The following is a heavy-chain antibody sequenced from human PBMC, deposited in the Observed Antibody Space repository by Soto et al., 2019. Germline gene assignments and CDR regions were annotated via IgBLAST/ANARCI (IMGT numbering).Heavy chain of an antibody. V-gene: IGHV4-30-2*01. CDR3: AREARGYCSGGSCYYNWFDP. Sequence: SETLSLTCAVSGGSISSGGYSWSWIRQPPGKGLEWIGYIYHSGSTYYNPSLKSRVTISVDRSKNQFSQKLSSVTAADTAVYYCAREARGYCSGGSCYYNWFDPWGQGTLVTVSS. CDR2: IYHSGST. CDR1: GGSISSGGYS. J-gene: IGHJ5*02. D-gene: IGHD2-15*01.